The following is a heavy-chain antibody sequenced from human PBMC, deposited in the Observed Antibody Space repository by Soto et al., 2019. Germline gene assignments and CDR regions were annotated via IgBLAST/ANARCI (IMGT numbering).Heavy chain of an antibody. CDR2: ISSSSSYI. V-gene: IGHV3-21*01. J-gene: IGHJ4*02. CDR3: ARMQIYYDISGPFDY. Sequence: GGSLRLSCAASGFTFSSYSMNWVRQAPGKGLEWVSSISSSSSYIYYADSVKGRFTISRDNAKNSLYLQMNSLRAEDTAVYYCARMQIYYDISGPFDYWGQGTLVTVCS. CDR1: GFTFSSYS. D-gene: IGHD3-22*01.